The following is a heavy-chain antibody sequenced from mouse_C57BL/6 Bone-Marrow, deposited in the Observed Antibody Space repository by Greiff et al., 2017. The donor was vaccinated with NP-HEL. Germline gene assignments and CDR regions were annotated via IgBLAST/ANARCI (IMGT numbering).Heavy chain of an antibody. J-gene: IGHJ3*01. D-gene: IGHD3-1*01. CDR3: ARRATAAWFAC. CDR1: GYTFTSYW. Sequence: QVQLQQPGAELVRPGSSVKLSCKASGYTFTSYWMHWVKQRPIQGLEWIGNIDPSDSETHYNQKFKDKATLTVDKSSSTAYMQLSSLTSEDSAVYYCARRATAAWFACWGQGTLVTVSA. CDR2: IDPSDSET. V-gene: IGHV1-52*01.